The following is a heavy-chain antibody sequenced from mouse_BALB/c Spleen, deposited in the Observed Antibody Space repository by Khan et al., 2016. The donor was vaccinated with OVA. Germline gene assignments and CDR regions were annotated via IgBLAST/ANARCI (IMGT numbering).Heavy chain of an antibody. J-gene: IGHJ2*01. D-gene: IGHD1-1*01. V-gene: IGHV5-17*02. Sequence: EVELVESGGGVVQPGGSRKLSCVASGVTFSSLGMHWVRQAPEKGLEWVAKMSGESNKIYYTDTGMGRVTISRDNPKNTLFLQITSLTSEHMPMYYCASSYFLGYYCDKGGQGTTLTVSS. CDR3: ASSYFLGYYCDK. CDR2: MSGESNKI. CDR1: GVTFSSLG.